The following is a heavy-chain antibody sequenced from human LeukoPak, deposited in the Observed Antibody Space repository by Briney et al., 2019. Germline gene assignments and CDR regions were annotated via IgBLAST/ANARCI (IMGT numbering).Heavy chain of an antibody. J-gene: IGHJ4*02. CDR3: AKDLSGYSSSWFDY. D-gene: IGHD6-13*01. CDR1: GFTFSSYN. Sequence: GGSLRLSCAASGFTFSSYNMNWVRQAPGKGLEWVSSITSSSTYIYYADSVKGRFTISRDNARNSLYLQMNSLRAEDTAVYYCAKDLSGYSSSWFDYWGQGTLVTVSS. V-gene: IGHV3-21*01. CDR2: ITSSSTYI.